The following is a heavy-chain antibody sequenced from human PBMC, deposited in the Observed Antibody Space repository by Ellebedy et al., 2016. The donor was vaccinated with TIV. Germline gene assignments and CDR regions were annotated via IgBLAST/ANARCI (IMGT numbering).Heavy chain of an antibody. CDR3: ATNWGH. V-gene: IGHV3-48*04. CDR2: INSGSSSM. Sequence: GGSLRLXXEASGFTFNTYTLNWVRQAPGKGLEWLSYINSGSSSMNYADSVKGRFTISRDNAKNSLYLEMNSLRAEDTAVYYCATNWGHWGQGTLVTVSS. J-gene: IGHJ4*02. D-gene: IGHD3-16*01. CDR1: GFTFNTYT.